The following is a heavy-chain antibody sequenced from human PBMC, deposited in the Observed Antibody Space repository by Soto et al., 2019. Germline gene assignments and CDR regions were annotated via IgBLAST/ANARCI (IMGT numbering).Heavy chain of an antibody. CDR2: IYYSGST. V-gene: IGHV4-30-4*01. J-gene: IGHJ5*02. D-gene: IGHD1-1*01. Sequence: QVQLQESGPGLVKPSQTLSLTCTVSGGSISSGDYYWSWIRQPPGKGLEWIGYIYYSGSTYYNPSLKRRVTMSVDTSQIQCSLKLSSVTAADTAVYYCARDKKDDEGPYNWFDPWGQGTLVTVSS. CDR3: ARDKKDDEGPYNWFDP. CDR1: GGSISSGDYY.